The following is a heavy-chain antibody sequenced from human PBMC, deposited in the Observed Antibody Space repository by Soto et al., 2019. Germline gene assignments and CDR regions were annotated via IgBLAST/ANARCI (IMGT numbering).Heavy chain of an antibody. D-gene: IGHD3-9*01. CDR2: ISSSSSYI. V-gene: IGHV3-21*01. CDR1: GFTFSSYS. CDR3: ARNDILTGYFPGGSFDI. Sequence: GGSLRLSCAASGFTFSSYSMNWVRQAPGKGLEWVSSISSSSSYIYYADSVKGRFTISRDNAKNSLYLQMNSLRAEDTAVYYCARNDILTGYFPGGSFDIWGQGTMVTASS. J-gene: IGHJ3*02.